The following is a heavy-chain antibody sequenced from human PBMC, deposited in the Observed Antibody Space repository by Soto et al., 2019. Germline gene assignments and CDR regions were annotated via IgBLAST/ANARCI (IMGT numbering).Heavy chain of an antibody. Sequence: GGSLTLSCAASGFTFSSCGMHWVRQAPGKGLEWVAAPWFDGSNEHYADSVKGRFTISRDNSKNTLYLQMNSLRAEDTAVYYCARDVREAAPYYFDYWGQGTLVTVSS. D-gene: IGHD3-10*02. V-gene: IGHV3-33*01. CDR2: PWFDGSNE. J-gene: IGHJ4*02. CDR3: ARDVREAAPYYFDY. CDR1: GFTFSSCG.